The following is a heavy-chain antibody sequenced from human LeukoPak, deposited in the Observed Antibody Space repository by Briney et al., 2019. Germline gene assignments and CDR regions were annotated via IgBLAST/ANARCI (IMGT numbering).Heavy chain of an antibody. Sequence: ASVKVSCKASGYTFTSYYMHWVRQAPGQGLEWMGRIIPILGIANYAQKFQGRVTITADKSTSTAYMELSSLRSEDTAVYYCARGYCSSTSCRHEAFDIWGQGTMVTVSS. D-gene: IGHD2-2*01. V-gene: IGHV1-69*04. CDR2: IIPILGIA. CDR1: GYTFTSYY. CDR3: ARGYCSSTSCRHEAFDI. J-gene: IGHJ3*02.